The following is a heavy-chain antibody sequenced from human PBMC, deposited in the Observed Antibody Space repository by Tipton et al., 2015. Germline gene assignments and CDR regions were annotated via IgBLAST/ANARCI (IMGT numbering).Heavy chain of an antibody. CDR3: ARQRDDYFDL. D-gene: IGHD2-21*02. Sequence: QLVQSGGEVKKPGESLKISCKVSGYTFSNHWIGWVRQMPGKGLEWVGIIHPSDSETKYSPSFEGLVTISADKSISTAYLQWSSLRASDSAMFYCARQRDDYFDLWGQGTLVTVSA. J-gene: IGHJ4*02. CDR2: IHPSDSET. CDR1: GYTFSNHW. V-gene: IGHV5-51*01.